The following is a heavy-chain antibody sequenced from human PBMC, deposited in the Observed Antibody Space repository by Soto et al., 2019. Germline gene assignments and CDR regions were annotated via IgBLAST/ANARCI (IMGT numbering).Heavy chain of an antibody. CDR3: ARVPYYYGSGSYYNPDY. Sequence: LRLSCAASGFTFSSYEMVWVRQTPGQGLEWVSYISDSGGTRHYADSVKGRFTISRDNAKNSLYLQMDNLRGEDTAVYYCARVPYYYGSGSYYNPDYWGQGTLVTVSS. V-gene: IGHV3-48*03. CDR1: GFTFSSYE. CDR2: ISDSGGTR. D-gene: IGHD3-10*01. J-gene: IGHJ4*02.